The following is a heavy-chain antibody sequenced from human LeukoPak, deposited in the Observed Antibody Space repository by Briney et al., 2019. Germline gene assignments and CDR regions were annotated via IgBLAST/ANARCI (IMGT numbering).Heavy chain of an antibody. D-gene: IGHD2-15*01. V-gene: IGHV3-23*01. CDR3: AKQLGYCSDGSCYFPY. CDR1: GFTFSSSA. CDR2: ISNNGGYT. Sequence: GGSLRLSCAASGFTFSSSAMSWVRQAPGKGLEWVSAISNNGGYTYYADSVQGRFTISRDNSKSTLCLQMNSLRAEDTAVYYCAKQLGYCSDGSCYFPYWGQGTLVAVSS. J-gene: IGHJ4*02.